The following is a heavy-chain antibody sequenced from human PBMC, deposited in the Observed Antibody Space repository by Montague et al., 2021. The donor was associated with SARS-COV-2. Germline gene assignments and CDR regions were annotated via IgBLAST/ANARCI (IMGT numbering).Heavy chain of an antibody. V-gene: IGHV6-1*01. CDR2: TYCRSKWYS. Sequence: CAISGDSVSSNSVAWSWIRQSPPRGLEWLGRTYCRSKWYSDYAPSVRGRLTVNPDASKNEFSLELNYVTPEDTAVYYCVRYSGWFYFDFWGQGTLVTVSS. D-gene: IGHD6-19*01. CDR3: VRYSGWFYFDF. CDR1: GDSVSSNSVA. J-gene: IGHJ4*02.